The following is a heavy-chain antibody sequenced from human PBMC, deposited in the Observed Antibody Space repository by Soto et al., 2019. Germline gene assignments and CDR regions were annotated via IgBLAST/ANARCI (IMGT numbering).Heavy chain of an antibody. D-gene: IGHD2-15*01. J-gene: IGHJ3*02. CDR2: ISGSGGST. CDR3: AKGPTSLSVVAATHDAFDI. CDR1: GFTFSSYA. V-gene: IGHV3-23*01. Sequence: GGSLRLSCAASGFTFSSYAMSWVRQAPGKGLEWVSAISGSGGSTYYADSVKGRFTISRDNSKNTLYLQMNSLRAEDTAVYYCAKGPTSLSVVAATHDAFDIWGQGTMVTVSS.